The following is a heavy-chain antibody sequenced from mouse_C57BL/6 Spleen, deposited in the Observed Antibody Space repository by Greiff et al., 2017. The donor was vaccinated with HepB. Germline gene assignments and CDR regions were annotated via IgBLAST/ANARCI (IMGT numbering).Heavy chain of an antibody. J-gene: IGHJ4*01. Sequence: EVQRVESGGGLVKPGGSLKLSCAASGFTFSDYGMHWVRQAPEKGLEWVAYISSGSSTNYYADTVKGRFTISRDNAKNTLFLQMTSLRSEDTAMYYCARQGYDALDYWGQGTTVTVSS. CDR1: GFTFSDYG. V-gene: IGHV5-17*01. CDR2: ISSGSSTN. CDR3: ARQGYDALDY. D-gene: IGHD3-3*01.